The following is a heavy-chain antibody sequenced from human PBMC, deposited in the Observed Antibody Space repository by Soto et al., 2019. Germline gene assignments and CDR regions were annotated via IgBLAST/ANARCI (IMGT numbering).Heavy chain of an antibody. CDR2: ISGTSDPT. J-gene: IGHJ4*02. V-gene: IGHV3-23*01. CDR3: AKDLVYGGSPKYDY. D-gene: IGHD1-26*01. Sequence: PGGSLRLSCGASGFSFSSYAMSWVRQAPGKGLEWVSVISGTSDPTYYADSVKGRFTISRDNSKNTLYLQMNNLIAEDTAVYYCAKDLVYGGSPKYDYWGQGTLVTVSS. CDR1: GFSFSSYA.